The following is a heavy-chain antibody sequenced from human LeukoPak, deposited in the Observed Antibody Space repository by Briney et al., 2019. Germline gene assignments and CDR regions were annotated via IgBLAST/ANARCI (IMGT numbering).Heavy chain of an antibody. CDR2: ISRSSSYI. D-gene: IGHD1-26*01. CDR3: AKGGVGAIFDY. J-gene: IGHJ4*02. V-gene: IGHV3-21*04. Sequence: GGSLRLSCAASGFTFSSYSMNWVRQAPGKGLEWVSSISRSSSYIYYADSVKGRFTISRDNAKNSLYLQMNSLRAEDTAVYYCAKGGVGAIFDYWGQGTLVTVSS. CDR1: GFTFSSYS.